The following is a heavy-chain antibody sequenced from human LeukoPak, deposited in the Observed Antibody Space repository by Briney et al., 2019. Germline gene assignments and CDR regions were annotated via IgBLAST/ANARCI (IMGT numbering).Heavy chain of an antibody. CDR1: GYSFTSYG. J-gene: IGHJ4*02. Sequence: ASVKVSCKASGYSFTSYGITWVRQAPGQGLEWMGWISAHYGHTNYAQKFQGRVTMTTDTSTSTAYMELRSLRSDDTAVYYCARDRGAGYNPIDYWGQGTLVTVSS. CDR3: ARDRGAGYNPIDY. V-gene: IGHV1-18*01. CDR2: ISAHYGHT. D-gene: IGHD5-24*01.